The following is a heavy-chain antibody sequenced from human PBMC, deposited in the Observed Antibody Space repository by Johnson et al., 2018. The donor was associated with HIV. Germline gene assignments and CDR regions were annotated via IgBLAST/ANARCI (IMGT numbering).Heavy chain of an antibody. V-gene: IGHV3-30*04. Sequence: QVQLVESGGGVVQPGRSLRLSCAASGFTFSSYAMHWVRQAPGKGLEWVAVISYDGSNKYYADSVKGRFTISRDDSKNTVDLQMNTLTPDDTAVYYCAKGIGHSYRGTHDAFDVWGQGTMVTVSA. CDR2: ISYDGSNK. CDR1: GFTFSSYA. J-gene: IGHJ3*01. D-gene: IGHD3/OR15-3a*01. CDR3: AKGIGHSYRGTHDAFDV.